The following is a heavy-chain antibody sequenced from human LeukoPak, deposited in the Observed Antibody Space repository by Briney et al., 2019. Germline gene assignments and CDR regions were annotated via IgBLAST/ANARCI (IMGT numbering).Heavy chain of an antibody. CDR1: GFTFSSYW. Sequence: PGGSLRLSCAASGFTFSSYWMHWVRQAPGKGLVWVSRISIDGTITTYADSVKGRFTISRDNAKNSLYLQMNSLRAEDTAVYYCARRYYDNFDYWGQGTLVTVSS. J-gene: IGHJ4*02. CDR2: ISIDGTIT. D-gene: IGHD3-22*01. V-gene: IGHV3-74*01. CDR3: ARRYYDNFDY.